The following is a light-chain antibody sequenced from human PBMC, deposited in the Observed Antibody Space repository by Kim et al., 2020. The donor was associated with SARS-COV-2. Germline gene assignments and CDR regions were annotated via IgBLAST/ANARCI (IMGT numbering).Light chain of an antibody. CDR1: KSISSW. J-gene: IGKJ2*03. V-gene: IGKV1-5*03. CDR3: QQYDKDPYS. Sequence: DIQLTQSPSALSASIGDRVTISCRANKSISSWLAWYQQKPGKAPKLLIYKTSYLESGVPSGFSGSGSGTEFTLTIASLQPDDFATYYCQQYDKDPYSFGQGTKVEIK. CDR2: KTS.